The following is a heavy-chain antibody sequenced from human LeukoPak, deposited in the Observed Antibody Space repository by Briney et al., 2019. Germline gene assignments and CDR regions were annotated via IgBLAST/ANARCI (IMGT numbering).Heavy chain of an antibody. CDR1: GFTFRSYW. CDR3: ARDPRI. V-gene: IGHV3-7*04. Sequence: PGGSLRLSCAASGFTFRSYWMSWVRRVPGKGLEWLANIRQDGSEKYYVDSVKGRFTISRDNAKNSLSLEMNSLRVDDTAVYYCARDPRIWGQGTMVTVSS. J-gene: IGHJ3*02. CDR2: IRQDGSEK.